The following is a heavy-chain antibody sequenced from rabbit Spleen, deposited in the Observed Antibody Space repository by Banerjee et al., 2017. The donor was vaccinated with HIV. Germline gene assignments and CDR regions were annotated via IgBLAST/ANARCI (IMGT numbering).Heavy chain of an antibody. CDR3: ARDAGSYDYIDVYFNL. CDR2: IDDGSSGST. CDR1: GFTFSSYY. Sequence: QQQLEESGGGLVQPEGSLTLTCKASGFTFSSYYMCWVRQAPGKGLEWIACIDDGSSGSTYYASWAKGRFTISKASSTTVTLEMTSLTAADTATYFCARDAGSYDYIDVYFNLWGPGTLVTVS. V-gene: IGHV1S45*01. D-gene: IGHD8-1*01. J-gene: IGHJ4*01.